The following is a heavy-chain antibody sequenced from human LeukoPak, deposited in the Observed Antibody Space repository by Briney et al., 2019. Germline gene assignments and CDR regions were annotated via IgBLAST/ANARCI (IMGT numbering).Heavy chain of an antibody. J-gene: IGHJ4*02. CDR3: AKGIVAARPVGYFDY. CDR1: GFTFDDYA. D-gene: IGHD6-6*01. V-gene: IGHV3-9*01. Sequence: GGSLRLSCAASGFTFDDYAMHWVRQAPGKGLEWVSGISWNSGSIGYADSVKGRFTISRDNAKNSLYLQMNSLRAEDTALYYCAKGIVAARPVGYFDYWGQGTLVTVSS. CDR2: ISWNSGSI.